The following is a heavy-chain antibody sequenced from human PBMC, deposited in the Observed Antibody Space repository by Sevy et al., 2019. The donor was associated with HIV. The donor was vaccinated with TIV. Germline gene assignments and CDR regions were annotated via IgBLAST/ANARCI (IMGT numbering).Heavy chain of an antibody. D-gene: IGHD6-19*01. CDR2: ISGAGGTA. CDR3: PKGWLQWPSDI. Sequence: GGSLRLSCTASGFNFHNCAMTWVRQLPGKGLGWVSSISGAGGTAYYADSMKGRFTISRDNPKSTLYLQMNSLRAEDSAVYYCPKGWLQWPSDIWGQGTLVTVSS. J-gene: IGHJ4*02. CDR1: GFNFHNCA. V-gene: IGHV3-23*01.